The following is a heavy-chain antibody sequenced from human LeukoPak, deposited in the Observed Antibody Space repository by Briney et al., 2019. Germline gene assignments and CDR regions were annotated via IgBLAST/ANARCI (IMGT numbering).Heavy chain of an antibody. J-gene: IGHJ5*02. CDR1: GVSVSSYY. V-gene: IGHV4-59*02. CDR3: ARDQSQWQVPQHWFDP. Sequence: SETLSLTCTVSGVSVSSYYWSWIRQAPGKGLEWIGSIYNSRSTNYNPFLKSRVTMSVDTSKNQFSLKLTSVAAADTAVYYCARDQSQWQVPQHWFDPWGQGTLVTVSS. D-gene: IGHD6-19*01. CDR2: IYNSRST.